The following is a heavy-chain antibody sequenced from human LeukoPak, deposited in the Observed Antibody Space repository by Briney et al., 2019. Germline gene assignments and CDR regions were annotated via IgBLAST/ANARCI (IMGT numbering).Heavy chain of an antibody. Sequence: PSETLSLTCTVSGGSISNSYWSWFRQSPGKGLEWIGYTHNSASTTYNPSLKSRVTMSVDTSKNQFSLKLTSVIAADTAVYFCARGGWSLDYWGQGTLVTVSS. J-gene: IGHJ4*02. CDR1: GGSISNSY. CDR3: ARGGWSLDY. V-gene: IGHV4-59*01. D-gene: IGHD6-19*01. CDR2: THNSAST.